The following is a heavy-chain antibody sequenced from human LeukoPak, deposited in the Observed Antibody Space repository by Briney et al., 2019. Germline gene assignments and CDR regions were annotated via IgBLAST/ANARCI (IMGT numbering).Heavy chain of an antibody. Sequence: GGSLRLSCAASGFTFSSYAMSWVRQAPGKGLEWVSAISGSGGSTYYADSVRGRFTISRDNSKNTLYLQMNSLGAEDTAVYYCAKDWAGYYAYFDYWGQGTLVTVSS. CDR3: AKDWAGYYAYFDY. CDR2: ISGSGGST. J-gene: IGHJ4*02. CDR1: GFTFSSYA. D-gene: IGHD3/OR15-3a*01. V-gene: IGHV3-23*01.